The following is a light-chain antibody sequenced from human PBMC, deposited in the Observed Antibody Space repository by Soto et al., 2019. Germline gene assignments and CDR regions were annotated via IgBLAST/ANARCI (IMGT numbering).Light chain of an antibody. V-gene: IGKV3-11*01. CDR3: QQRSNWPIT. Sequence: DIVLTPSPGTLSLSPGERATLSCRASQSMGTNLAWYQQKPGQAPRLLIYDASNRATGIPARFSGSGSGTDFTLTISSLEPEDFAVYYCQQRSNWPITFGQGTRLEIK. CDR2: DAS. CDR1: QSMGTN. J-gene: IGKJ5*01.